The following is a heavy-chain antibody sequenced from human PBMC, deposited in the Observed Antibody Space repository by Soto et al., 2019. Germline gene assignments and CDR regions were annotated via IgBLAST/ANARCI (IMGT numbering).Heavy chain of an antibody. CDR2: INGDRSST. D-gene: IGHD2-21*01. Sequence: PGGSLRLSCAASGFALGGYWMHWVRQAPGKGLVWVSRINGDRSSTTYADSVEGRFTVSRDNARNTLYLHMKGLRVEDTAVYHCARGHFNVAPWG. V-gene: IGHV3-74*03. CDR1: GFALGGYW. J-gene: IGHJ5*02. CDR3: ARGHFNVAP.